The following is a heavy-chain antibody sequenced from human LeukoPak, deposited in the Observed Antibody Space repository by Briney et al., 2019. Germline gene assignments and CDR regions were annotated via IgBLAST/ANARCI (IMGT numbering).Heavy chain of an antibody. CDR3: VRTGLIQLWLRSYNWFDP. CDR2: IYYSGST. V-gene: IGHV4-39*01. CDR1: GGSISSSSYY. D-gene: IGHD5-18*01. Sequence: SETLSLTCTVSGGSISSSSYYWGWIRQPPGKGLEWIGSIYYSGSTYYNPSLKSRVTISVDTSKNQFSLKLSSVTAADTAVYYCVRTGLIQLWLRSYNWFDPWGQGTLVTVSS. J-gene: IGHJ5*02.